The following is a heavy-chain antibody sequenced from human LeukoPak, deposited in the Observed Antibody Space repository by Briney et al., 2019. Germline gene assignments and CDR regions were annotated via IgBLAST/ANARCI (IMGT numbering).Heavy chain of an antibody. CDR1: GGSISTYY. J-gene: IGHJ4*02. V-gene: IGHV4-59*01. CDR3: ARGTHSSSPIPLDY. Sequence: SETLSLTCTVSGGSISTYYWSWLRQTPGKGLQWIGYIHYSGSTNYNPSLNSRVTISVDTSKNQFSLKVSSVTAADTAAYYCARGTHSSSPIPLDYWGQGTLVTVSS. CDR2: IHYSGST. D-gene: IGHD6-6*01.